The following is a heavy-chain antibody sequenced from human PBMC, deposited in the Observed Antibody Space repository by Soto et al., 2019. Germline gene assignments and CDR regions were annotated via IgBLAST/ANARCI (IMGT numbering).Heavy chain of an antibody. CDR2: ISGSGGST. CDR3: AKEGREWELLYGADVLYYFDY. CDR1: GFTFSSYA. Sequence: GGSLRLSCAASGFTFSSYAMSWVRQAPGKGLEWVSAISGSGGSTYYADSVKGRFTISRDNSKNTLYLQMNSLRAEDTAVYYCAKEGREWELLYGADVLYYFDYWGQGT. D-gene: IGHD1-26*01. V-gene: IGHV3-23*01. J-gene: IGHJ4*02.